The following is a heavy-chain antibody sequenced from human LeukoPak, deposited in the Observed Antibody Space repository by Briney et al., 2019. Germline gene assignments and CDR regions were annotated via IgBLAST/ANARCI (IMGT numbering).Heavy chain of an antibody. CDR3: ARDRPLGLRLGELSSFDY. D-gene: IGHD3-16*02. CDR2: ISAYNGNT. CDR1: GYTFTSYG. J-gene: IGHJ4*02. V-gene: IGHV1-18*01. Sequence: ASVKVSCKASGYTFTSYGISWVRQAPGQGLEWRGWISAYNGNTNYAQKLQGRVTMTTDTSTSTAYMELRSLRSDDTAVYYCARDRPLGLRLGELSSFDYWGQGTLVTVSS.